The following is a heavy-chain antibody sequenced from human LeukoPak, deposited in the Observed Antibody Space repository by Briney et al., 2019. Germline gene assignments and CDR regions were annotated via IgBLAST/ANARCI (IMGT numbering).Heavy chain of an antibody. D-gene: IGHD1-26*01. CDR2: ITSSSTYT. V-gene: IGHV3-21*01. Sequence: PGGSLRLSCAASGFSFSSYNMNRVRQTPGKGLEWVSSITSSSTYTFYADSVKGRFTISRDNARNSLYLQMNSLRAEDTAVYYCARDPYSGTYGDTYYYYMDVWGKGTTVTISS. CDR3: ARDPYSGTYGDTYYYYMDV. J-gene: IGHJ6*03. CDR1: GFSFSSYN.